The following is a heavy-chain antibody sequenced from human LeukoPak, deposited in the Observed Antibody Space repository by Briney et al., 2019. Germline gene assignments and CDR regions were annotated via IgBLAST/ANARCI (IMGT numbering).Heavy chain of an antibody. Sequence: ASETLSLTCTVSGGSISSYYWSWIRQPPGKGLEWIGYIYYSGSTKYNPSLKSRVTISVDTSKNQFSLKLSSVTAADTAVYYCARDLIPTDYYDSSGYFDYWGQGTLVTVSS. J-gene: IGHJ4*02. V-gene: IGHV4-59*01. D-gene: IGHD3-22*01. CDR2: IYYSGST. CDR3: ARDLIPTDYYDSSGYFDY. CDR1: GGSISSYY.